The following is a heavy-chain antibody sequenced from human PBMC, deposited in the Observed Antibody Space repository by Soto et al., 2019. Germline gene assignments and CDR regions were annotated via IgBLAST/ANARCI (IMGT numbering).Heavy chain of an antibody. CDR1: GYTFTSYG. Sequence: ASVKVSCKASGYTFTSYGISWVRQAPGQGLEWMGWISAYNGNTNYAQKLQGRVTMTTDTSTSTAYMELRSLRSDDTAVYYCARGVVVPASGGWFDPWGQGTLVTVSS. CDR2: ISAYNGNT. CDR3: ARGVVVPASGGWFDP. V-gene: IGHV1-18*01. D-gene: IGHD2-2*01. J-gene: IGHJ5*02.